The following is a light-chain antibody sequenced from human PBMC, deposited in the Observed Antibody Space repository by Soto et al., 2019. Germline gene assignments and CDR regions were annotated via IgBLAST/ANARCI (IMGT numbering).Light chain of an antibody. CDR1: QSISSW. V-gene: IGKV1-5*03. CDR2: KAA. J-gene: IGKJ1*01. Sequence: DIQMTQSPSTLSASVGDRVTITCRASQSISSWLAWYQQKPGKAPKLLIYKAASLESGVPSRFSGSGSGTEFTLTISSLPPDDFATYYCQQYSTYPWAFGQGTKVEI. CDR3: QQYSTYPWA.